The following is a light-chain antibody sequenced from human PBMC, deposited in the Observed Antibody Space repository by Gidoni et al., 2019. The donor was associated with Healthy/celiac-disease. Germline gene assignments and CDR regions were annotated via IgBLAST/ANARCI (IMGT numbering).Light chain of an antibody. CDR2: GAS. Sequence: EIVLTQSPGTLSLSPGERATLSCRASQCVSSSYLAWYQQKPGQAPRLLIYGASGRATGIPDRFSGSGSGTDFTLTISRLGPEDFAVYSCQQYGSSRTFGQGTKVEIK. CDR3: QQYGSSRT. J-gene: IGKJ1*01. V-gene: IGKV3-20*01. CDR1: QCVSSSY.